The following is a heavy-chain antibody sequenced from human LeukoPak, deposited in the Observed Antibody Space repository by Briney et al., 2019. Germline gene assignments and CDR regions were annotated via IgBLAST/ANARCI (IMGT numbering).Heavy chain of an antibody. CDR1: GFTFSSYA. D-gene: IGHD2-21*02. Sequence: GGSLRLSCAASGFTFSSYAMSWVRQAPGKGLEWVSAISGSGGSTYYADSVKGRFTISRDNSKNTLYLQMNSLRAEDTAVYYCAKAYCGGDCYYYFDYWGQGTLVTASS. J-gene: IGHJ4*02. CDR3: AKAYCGGDCYYYFDY. V-gene: IGHV3-23*01. CDR2: ISGSGGST.